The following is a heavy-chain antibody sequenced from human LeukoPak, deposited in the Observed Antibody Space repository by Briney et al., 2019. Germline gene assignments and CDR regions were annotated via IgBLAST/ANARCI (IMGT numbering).Heavy chain of an antibody. CDR1: GFTFSSYS. J-gene: IGHJ3*02. CDR3: ARDISGWYLVETQPESLFDI. CDR2: ISSSSSYI. Sequence: PGGSLRLSCAASGFTFSSYSMNWVRQAPGKGLEWVSSISSSSSYIYYADSVKGRFTISRDNAKSSLYLQMNSLRAEDTAVYYCARDISGWYLVETQPESLFDIWGQGTMVTVSS. V-gene: IGHV3-21*01. D-gene: IGHD6-19*01.